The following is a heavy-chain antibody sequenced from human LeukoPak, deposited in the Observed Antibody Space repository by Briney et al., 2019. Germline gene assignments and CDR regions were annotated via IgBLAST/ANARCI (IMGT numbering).Heavy chain of an antibody. D-gene: IGHD6-25*01. Sequence: SQTLSLTCTVSGGSISSGGYYWSWLRQHPGKGLEWIGYIYYSGSTYYNPSLKSRVTISVDTSKNQFSLKLSSVTAADTAVYYCARGVIGYPRSYYFDYWGQGTLVTVSS. V-gene: IGHV4-31*03. CDR1: GGSISSGGYY. CDR3: ARGVIGYPRSYYFDY. CDR2: IYYSGST. J-gene: IGHJ4*02.